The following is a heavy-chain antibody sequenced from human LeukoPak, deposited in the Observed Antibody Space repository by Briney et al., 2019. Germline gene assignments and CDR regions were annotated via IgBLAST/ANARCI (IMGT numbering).Heavy chain of an antibody. Sequence: SETLSLTCAVYGGSFSGYYWSWIRQPPGKGLEWIGEINHSGSTNYNPSLKSRATISVDTSKNQFSLKLSSVTAADTAVYYCARGQDSSSSHFDYWGQGTLVTVSS. V-gene: IGHV4-34*01. J-gene: IGHJ4*02. CDR3: ARGQDSSSSHFDY. CDR2: INHSGST. D-gene: IGHD6-13*01. CDR1: GGSFSGYY.